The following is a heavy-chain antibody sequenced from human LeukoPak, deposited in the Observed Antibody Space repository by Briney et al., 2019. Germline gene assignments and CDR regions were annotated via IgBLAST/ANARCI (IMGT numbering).Heavy chain of an antibody. CDR2: IYYSGST. Sequence: SETLSLTCTVPGGSISSNNYYWGWIRQPPGKGLEWIGSIYYSGSTYYNPSLKSRVTISVDTSKNQFSLKLSSVTAADTAVYYCAREAYDVLTSDWFDPWGQGTLVTVSS. V-gene: IGHV4-39*07. D-gene: IGHD3-9*01. J-gene: IGHJ5*02. CDR3: AREAYDVLTSDWFDP. CDR1: GGSISSNNYY.